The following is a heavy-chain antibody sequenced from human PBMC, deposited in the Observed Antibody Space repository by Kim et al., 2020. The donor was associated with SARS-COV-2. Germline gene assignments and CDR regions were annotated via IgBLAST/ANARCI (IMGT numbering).Heavy chain of an antibody. J-gene: IGHJ6*02. V-gene: IGHV3-23*01. CDR3: AKGRELRYFDWELDGMDV. CDR1: GFTFSSYA. D-gene: IGHD3-9*01. Sequence: GGSLRLSCAASGFTFSSYAMSWVRQAPGKGLEWVSAISGSGGSTYYADSVKGRFTISRDNSKNTLYLLMNSLRAEDTAVYYCAKGRELRYFDWELDGMDVWGQGTTVTVSS. CDR2: ISGSGGST.